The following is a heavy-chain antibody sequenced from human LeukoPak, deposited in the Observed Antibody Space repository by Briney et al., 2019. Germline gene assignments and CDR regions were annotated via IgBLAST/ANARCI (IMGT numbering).Heavy chain of an antibody. CDR3: ARGYEYGWFDP. CDR1: GYTFTDYF. D-gene: IGHD3-16*01. CDR2: INPKSGGT. J-gene: IGHJ5*02. Sequence: ASVKVSCKSSGYTFTDYFLHWVRQAPGQGLEWMGWINPKSGGTNYAQNFQGRVTMTRDTSISTVYMEVNSLTSDDTAVYYCARGYEYGWFDPWGQGSLVTVSS. V-gene: IGHV1-2*02.